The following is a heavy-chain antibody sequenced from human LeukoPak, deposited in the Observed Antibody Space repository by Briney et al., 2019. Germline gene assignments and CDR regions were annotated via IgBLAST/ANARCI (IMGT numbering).Heavy chain of an antibody. CDR3: AKEKTYYYDSRGIDY. CDR2: IRYDGSNK. J-gene: IGHJ4*02. V-gene: IGHV3-30*02. Sequence: GGSLRLSCAASGFTFSSYGMHWVRQAPGKGLEWVAFIRYDGSNKYYADSVKGRFTISRDNSKNTLYLQMNSLRAEDTAVYYCAKEKTYYYDSRGIDYWGQGTLVTVSS. CDR1: GFTFSSYG. D-gene: IGHD3-22*01.